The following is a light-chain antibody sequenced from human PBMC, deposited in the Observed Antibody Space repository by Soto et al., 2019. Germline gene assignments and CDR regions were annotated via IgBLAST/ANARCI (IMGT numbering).Light chain of an antibody. Sequence: DLQMTQSPSTLSASVGDRVTITCRASQSISTWLAWYQQKPGKVPKLLIYKASTLQTGVPSRFSGSGSGADFTLTISSLQPDDFATYYCQQYDTYPTFGQGTTVEIK. V-gene: IGKV1-5*03. CDR1: QSISTW. CDR3: QQYDTYPT. J-gene: IGKJ1*01. CDR2: KAS.